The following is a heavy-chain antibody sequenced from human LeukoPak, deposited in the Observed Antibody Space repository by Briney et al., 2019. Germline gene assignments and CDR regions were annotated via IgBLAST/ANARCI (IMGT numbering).Heavy chain of an antibody. Sequence: LRLSCAASGFTFSSYAMSWVRQAPGKGLEWIGSIYHSGSTYYNPSLKSRVTISVDTSKNQFSLKLSSVTAADTAVYYCARDSRIQLWSRPFYYFDYWGQGTLVTVSS. V-gene: IGHV4-38-2*02. CDR2: IYHSGST. CDR1: GFTFSSYA. CDR3: ARDSRIQLWSRPFYYFDY. J-gene: IGHJ4*02. D-gene: IGHD5-18*01.